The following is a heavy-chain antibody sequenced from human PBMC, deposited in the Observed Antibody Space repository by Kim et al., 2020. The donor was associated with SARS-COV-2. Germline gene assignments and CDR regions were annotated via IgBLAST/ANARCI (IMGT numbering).Heavy chain of an antibody. V-gene: IGHV3-23*01. CDR2: ISGSGGST. J-gene: IGHJ5*02. CDR1: GFTFSSYA. Sequence: GGSLRLSCAASGFTFSSYAMSWVRQAPGKGLEWVSAISGSGGSTYYADSVKGRFTISRDNSKNTLYLQMNSLRAEDTAVYYCAKDRYQLLYRDWFDPWGQGTLVTVSS. CDR3: AKDRYQLLYRDWFDP. D-gene: IGHD2-2*02.